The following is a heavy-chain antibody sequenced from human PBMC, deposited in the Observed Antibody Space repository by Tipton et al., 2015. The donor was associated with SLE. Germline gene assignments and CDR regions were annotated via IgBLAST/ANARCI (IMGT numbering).Heavy chain of an antibody. D-gene: IGHD5-24*01. Sequence: SLRLSCAASGFTFSSYWMSWVRQAPGKGLEWVANIKQDGSEKYYVDPVKGRFTISRDNAKNSLYLQMNSLRAEDTAVYYCARGGPGATNYFNYWGQGTLVTVSS. V-gene: IGHV3-7*01. CDR3: ARGGPGATNYFNY. J-gene: IGHJ4*02. CDR1: GFTFSSYW. CDR2: IKQDGSEK.